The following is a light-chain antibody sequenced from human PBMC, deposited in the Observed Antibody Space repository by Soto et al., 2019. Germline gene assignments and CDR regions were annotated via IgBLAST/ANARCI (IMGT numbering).Light chain of an antibody. CDR3: QQTYSTPFT. V-gene: IGKV1-39*01. CDR2: GAS. J-gene: IGKJ3*01. CDR1: QSINKY. Sequence: DIQMTQSPSSLSASVGDRVTITCRASQSINKYRNWYQQKPGKATNLLINGASSLQTGVPSRYSGSGSQTDFTLTISNLQPEDFETYYCQQTYSTPFTFGPGTKVDIK.